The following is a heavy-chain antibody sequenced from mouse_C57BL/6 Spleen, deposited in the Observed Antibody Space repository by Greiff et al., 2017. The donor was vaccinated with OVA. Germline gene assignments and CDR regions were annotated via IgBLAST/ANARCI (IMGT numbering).Heavy chain of an antibody. J-gene: IGHJ3*01. CDR1: GYTFTDYY. D-gene: IGHD1-1*01. Sequence: EVQLQQSGPELVKPGASVKISCKASGYTFTDYYMNWVKQSHGKSLEWIGDINPNNGGTSYNQKFKGKATLTVDKSSSTAYMELRSLTSEDSAVYYCARPITTKRVGFAYWGQGTLVTVSA. CDR3: ARPITTKRVGFAY. V-gene: IGHV1-26*01. CDR2: INPNNGGT.